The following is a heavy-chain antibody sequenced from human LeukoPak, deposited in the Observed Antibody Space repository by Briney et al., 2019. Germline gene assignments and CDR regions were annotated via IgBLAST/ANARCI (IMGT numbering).Heavy chain of an antibody. CDR3: VRDNPRCCGVIPSNIDDY. Sequence: GGSLRLSCVASGFTFSSYGMHWVRQAPGKGLEWVAFIWYDGSNKYYADSVKGRFTISRDNSKNTLYLQMNSLRAEDTAVYYCVRDNPRCCGVIPSNIDDYWGQGTLVTVSS. CDR2: IWYDGSNK. J-gene: IGHJ4*02. CDR1: GFTFSSYG. V-gene: IGHV3-33*08. D-gene: IGHD2/OR15-2a*01.